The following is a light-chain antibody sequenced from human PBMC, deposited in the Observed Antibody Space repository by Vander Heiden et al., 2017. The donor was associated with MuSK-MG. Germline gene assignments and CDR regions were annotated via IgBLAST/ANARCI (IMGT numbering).Light chain of an antibody. CDR1: NLGDKY. J-gene: IGLJ2*01. CDR2: QDS. CDR3: QAWDSSTVV. V-gene: IGLV3-1*01. Sequence: SYELTHPPSVSVSPGQTARITCSGANLGDKYACWYQQKPGQSPVLVIYQDSKRPSRIPERFSGSNSGNTATLTISGTQAVDEADYYCQAWDSSTVVFGGGTKLTV.